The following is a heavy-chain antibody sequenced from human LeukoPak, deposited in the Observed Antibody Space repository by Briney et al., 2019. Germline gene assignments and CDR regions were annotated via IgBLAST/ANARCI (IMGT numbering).Heavy chain of an antibody. J-gene: IGHJ4*02. CDR3: ARVTPSSSSPDY. CDR1: GGSISSYY. V-gene: IGHV4-59*01. CDR2: IYYSGST. D-gene: IGHD6-6*01. Sequence: SETLSLTCAVSGGSISSYYWSWIRQPPGKGLEWIGYIYYSGSTNYNPSLKSRVTISVDTSKNQFSLKLSSVTAADTAVYYCARVTPSSSSPDYWGQGTLVTVSS.